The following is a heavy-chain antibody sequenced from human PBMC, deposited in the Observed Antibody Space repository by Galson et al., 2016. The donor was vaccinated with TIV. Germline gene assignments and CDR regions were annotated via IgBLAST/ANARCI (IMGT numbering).Heavy chain of an antibody. V-gene: IGHV4-61*08. CDR3: ARDMSLVVTIDHCAYYMDV. D-gene: IGHD2-21*02. CDR1: GASISQGGYY. J-gene: IGHJ6*03. CDR2: IYYSGST. Sequence: ETLPLTCTVSGASISQGGYYWTWIRQSPGKGLEWIGYIYYSGSTNYNPSLKSRVTISRDTSNNRFSLKVSSVTAADTAVYYCARDMSLVVTIDHCAYYMDVWGKGTTVTVSS.